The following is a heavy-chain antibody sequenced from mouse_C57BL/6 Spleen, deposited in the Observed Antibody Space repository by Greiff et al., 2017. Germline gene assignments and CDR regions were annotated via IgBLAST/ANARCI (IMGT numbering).Heavy chain of an antibody. Sequence: LVESEGGLVQPGSSMKLSCTASGFTFSDYYMAWVRQVPEKGLEWVANINYDGSSTYYLDSLKSRFIISRDNAKNILYLQMSSLKSEDTATYYCARAQGSYGYFDVWGTGTTVTVSS. J-gene: IGHJ1*03. D-gene: IGHD1-1*01. CDR1: GFTFSDYY. CDR3: ARAQGSYGYFDV. V-gene: IGHV5-16*01. CDR2: INYDGSST.